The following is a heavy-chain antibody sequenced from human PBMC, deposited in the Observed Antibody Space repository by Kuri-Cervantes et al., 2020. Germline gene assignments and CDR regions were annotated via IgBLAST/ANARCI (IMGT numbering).Heavy chain of an antibody. CDR1: GFTFSSHA. Sequence: GESLKISCAASGFTFSSHAMHWVRQAPGKGLEWVAVISYDGSNKYYADSVKGRFTISRDNSKNTLSVQLNSLRTEDTAVYYCARDLGGGSDHWGQGTLVTVSS. CDR2: ISYDGSNK. D-gene: IGHD1-26*01. V-gene: IGHV3-30-3*01. CDR3: ARDLGGGSDH. J-gene: IGHJ4*02.